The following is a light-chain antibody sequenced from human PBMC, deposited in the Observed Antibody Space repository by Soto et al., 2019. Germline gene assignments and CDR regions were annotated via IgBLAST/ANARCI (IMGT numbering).Light chain of an antibody. Sequence: EIVLTQSPGTLSLSPGERATLSCRAGQSVSSNYLAWFQQKPGQAPRLLISGASSRATGIPDRFSGSGSGTDFTLTISRLEPEDFAVYYCQQYGSSPRTFGGGTTVEIK. CDR3: QQYGSSPRT. CDR2: GAS. V-gene: IGKV3-20*01. CDR1: QSVSSNY. J-gene: IGKJ4*01.